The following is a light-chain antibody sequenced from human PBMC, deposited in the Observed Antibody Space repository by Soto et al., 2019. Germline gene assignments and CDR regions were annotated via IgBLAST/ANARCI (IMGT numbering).Light chain of an antibody. J-gene: IGKJ5*01. CDR2: PES. Sequence: TQSSATLSLSPWESDNITCRESQSVGGDLNWYQQKPGKPPNVLIYPESRLQSGVPSRFTGSGSGTHFTLNISSLQAEDFATYYCQPIHSIPITFGQGTRLEI. V-gene: IGKV1-39*01. CDR1: QSVGGD. CDR3: QPIHSIPIT.